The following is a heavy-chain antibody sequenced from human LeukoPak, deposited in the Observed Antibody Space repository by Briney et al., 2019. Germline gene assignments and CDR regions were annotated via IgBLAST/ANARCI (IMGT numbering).Heavy chain of an antibody. Sequence: GASVKVSCKASGYTFTSYGISWVRQAPGQGLEWMGWISAYNGNTNYAQKLQGRVTMTTDTSTSTAYMELRSLRSDDTAVYYCARDPFGSSWVYYYYMDVWGKGTTVTVSS. V-gene: IGHV1-18*01. CDR3: ARDPFGSSWVYYYYMDV. D-gene: IGHD6-13*01. CDR1: GYTFTSYG. J-gene: IGHJ6*03. CDR2: ISAYNGNT.